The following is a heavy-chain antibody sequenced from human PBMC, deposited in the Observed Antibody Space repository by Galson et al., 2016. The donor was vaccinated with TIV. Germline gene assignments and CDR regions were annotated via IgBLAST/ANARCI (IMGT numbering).Heavy chain of an antibody. J-gene: IGHJ1*01. CDR2: ISATGIST. D-gene: IGHD3-10*01. Sequence: SLRLSCAASGFTFSSYIMSWVRQAPGKGLEWVSSISATGISTYYGDSVKGRFTISRDNSKNTLSLQLNSLRAEDTAVYHCVKDMVRGVIGGFFQHWGQGTL. CDR3: VKDMVRGVIGGFFQH. V-gene: IGHV3-23*01. CDR1: GFTFSSYI.